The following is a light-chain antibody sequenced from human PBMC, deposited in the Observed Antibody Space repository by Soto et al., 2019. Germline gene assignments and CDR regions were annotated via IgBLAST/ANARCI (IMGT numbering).Light chain of an antibody. CDR2: EAN. V-gene: IGLV2-23*01. CDR1: SSNVGNYNL. CDR3: CSYAAGSTLV. Sequence: QSVLTQPASVSGSPGQSITISCTGTSSNVGNYNLVSWYQQHPGKAPNLMIYEANKRPSGVSNRFSGSKSGNTASLTISGLQPEDEADYCCCSYAAGSTLVFGGGTQLTVL. J-gene: IGLJ2*01.